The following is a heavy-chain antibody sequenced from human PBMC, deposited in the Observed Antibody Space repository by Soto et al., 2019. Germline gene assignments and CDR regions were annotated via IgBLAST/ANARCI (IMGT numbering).Heavy chain of an antibody. CDR2: ISVGGGRT. CDR3: AKTHPYYCDY. Sequence: GGSLRLSCAASGFTFNSYDMTWVRQAPGKGLEWVSTISVGGGRTYYADSVKGRFTVSRDDSKNTLFLQMNSPRVDDTAVYYCAKTHPYYCDYWGLGTLVTVSS. CDR1: GFTFNSYD. D-gene: IGHD3-16*01. V-gene: IGHV3-23*01. J-gene: IGHJ4*02.